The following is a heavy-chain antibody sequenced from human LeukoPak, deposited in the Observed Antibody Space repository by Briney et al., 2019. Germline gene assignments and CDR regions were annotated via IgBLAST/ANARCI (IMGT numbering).Heavy chain of an antibody. J-gene: IGHJ4*02. V-gene: IGHV3-23*01. CDR3: AKDAGEGSGWYYFDY. CDR2: VSTSGATT. Sequence: GGSLRLSCAASGFTFSNHAMNWVRQAPGKGLEWVSTVSTSGATTYYADSVRGRFTISRDNFKNTVYLQMNSLRAEDTAVYYCAKDAGEGSGWYYFDYWGQGTLVTVSS. D-gene: IGHD6-13*01. CDR1: GFTFSNHA.